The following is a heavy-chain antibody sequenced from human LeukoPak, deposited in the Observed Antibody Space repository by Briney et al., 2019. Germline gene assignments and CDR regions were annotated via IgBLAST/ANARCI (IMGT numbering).Heavy chain of an antibody. CDR3: ARCLRQWLAPGDY. V-gene: IGHV1-69*13. CDR1: GGTFSSYA. CDR2: IIPIFGTA. D-gene: IGHD6-19*01. Sequence: SVKVSCKASGGTFSSYAISWVRQAPGQGLEWMGGIIPIFGTANYAQKFQGRVTITADESTSTAYMELSSLRSEDTAVYYCARCLRQWLAPGDYWGQGTLVTVSS. J-gene: IGHJ4*02.